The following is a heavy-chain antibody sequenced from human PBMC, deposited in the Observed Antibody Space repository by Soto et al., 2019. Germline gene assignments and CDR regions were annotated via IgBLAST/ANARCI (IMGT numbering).Heavy chain of an antibody. D-gene: IGHD3-22*01. J-gene: IGHJ6*02. CDR1: GYTFTSYA. Sequence: GASVKVSCKASGYTFTSYAMHWVRQAPGQRLEWMGWINAGNGNTKYSQKFQGRVTITRDTSASTAYMELSSLRSEDTAVYYCARDRPYDSSCYSHHYRLAVCGQGSSVPVSS. CDR2: INAGNGNT. V-gene: IGHV1-3*01. CDR3: ARDRPYDSSCYSHHYRLAV.